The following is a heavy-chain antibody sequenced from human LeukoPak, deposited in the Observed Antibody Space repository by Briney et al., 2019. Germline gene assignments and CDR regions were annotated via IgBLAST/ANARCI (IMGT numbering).Heavy chain of an antibody. Sequence: GASVKVSCKASGYTFTGYYMHWVRQAPGQGLEWMGWINPNSGGTNYAQKFQGRVTMTTDTSTSTAYMELRSLRSDDTAVYYCARKVGSGWWYNWFDPWGQGTLVTVSS. CDR2: INPNSGGT. D-gene: IGHD6-19*01. CDR3: ARKVGSGWWYNWFDP. V-gene: IGHV1-2*02. CDR1: GYTFTGYY. J-gene: IGHJ5*02.